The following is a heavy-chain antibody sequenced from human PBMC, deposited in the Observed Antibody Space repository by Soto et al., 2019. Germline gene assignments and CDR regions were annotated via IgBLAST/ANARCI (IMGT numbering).Heavy chain of an antibody. Sequence: QVQLVQSGAEVKKPGASVKVSCKASGYTFTSYDINWVRQATGQGLEWMGWMNPNSGNTGYAHKFQGRVTMTRNTSISTAYMGLSRLRSEDTAVYYCAKSPLGYCIRTSCTSAYYGMDVWGQGTTVTVSS. CDR1: GYTFTSYD. CDR3: AKSPLGYCIRTSCTSAYYGMDV. CDR2: MNPNSGNT. V-gene: IGHV1-8*01. J-gene: IGHJ6*02. D-gene: IGHD2-2*01.